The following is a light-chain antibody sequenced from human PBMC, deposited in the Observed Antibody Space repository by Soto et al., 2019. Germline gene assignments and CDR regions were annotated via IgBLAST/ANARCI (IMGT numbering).Light chain of an antibody. J-gene: IGKJ1*01. V-gene: IGKV4-1*01. CDR1: QTVLYSSNNKNY. Sequence: DIVMTQSPDSLAVSLGERATINCKSSQTVLYSSNNKNYLAWYQQKPGQSPKLLIYWASTRESGVPDRFSGSGSETDFTLTISSLQAEDVAVYYCHQYFVAPRTFGQGTKVEIE. CDR3: HQYFVAPRT. CDR2: WAS.